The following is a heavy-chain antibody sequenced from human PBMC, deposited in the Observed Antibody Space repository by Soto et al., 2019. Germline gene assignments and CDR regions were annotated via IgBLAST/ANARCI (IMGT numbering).Heavy chain of an antibody. CDR2: ISAYNGNT. J-gene: IGHJ6*03. D-gene: IGHD1-7*01. Sequence: ASVKVSCKASGYTFTSYGISWVRQAPGQGLEWMGWISAYNGNTNYAQKLQGRVTMTTDTSTSTAYMELRSLRSDDTAVYYCARDDLELELLVLGHYMDVWGKGTTVTVSS. CDR1: GYTFTSYG. V-gene: IGHV1-18*01. CDR3: ARDDLELELLVLGHYMDV.